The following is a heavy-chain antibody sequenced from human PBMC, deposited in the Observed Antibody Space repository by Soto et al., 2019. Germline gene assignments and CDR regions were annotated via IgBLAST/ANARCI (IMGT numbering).Heavy chain of an antibody. D-gene: IGHD4-17*01. CDR3: TRVAYGDYGVLDY. Sequence: SETLSLTCSVSGGSISSADYFWTWIRQSPGKGLEWMGYIFHSESTYYNPSLKSRVTISVDTSKNQFSLMLNSVTAADTAVYHCTRVAYGDYGVLDYWGQG. CDR1: GGSISSADYF. CDR2: IFHSEST. J-gene: IGHJ4*02. V-gene: IGHV4-30-4*01.